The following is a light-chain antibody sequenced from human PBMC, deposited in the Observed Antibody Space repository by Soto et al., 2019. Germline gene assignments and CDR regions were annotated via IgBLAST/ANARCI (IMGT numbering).Light chain of an antibody. V-gene: IGKV1-5*01. J-gene: IGKJ4*01. CDR1: QSIRSW. CDR3: QQYESYSPLT. Sequence: DIQMTQSPFILSASVGDRVTITCRASQSIRSWLAWYQQKPGKAPKLLIFDAYSWESGVPSRFSGRRSGTEFTLTIAGMQPEDVATYYCQQYESYSPLTFGGGTKVEIK. CDR2: DAY.